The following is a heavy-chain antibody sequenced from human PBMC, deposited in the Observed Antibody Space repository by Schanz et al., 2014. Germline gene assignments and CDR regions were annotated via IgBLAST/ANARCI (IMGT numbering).Heavy chain of an antibody. CDR2: IYSDGRT. CDR3: AKDRQTTVNRVGYYYGMDV. J-gene: IGHJ6*02. Sequence: EVQLVESGGGLIQPGGSLRLSCVASGFTVSSNYMSWVRQAPGKGLEWVSVIYSDGRTYYGDSVKGRFTISRDTSGNTLYLQMNSLRAEDTALYYCAKDRQTTVNRVGYYYGMDVWGQGTTVTVSS. V-gene: IGHV3-53*01. CDR1: GFTVSSNY. D-gene: IGHD4-4*01.